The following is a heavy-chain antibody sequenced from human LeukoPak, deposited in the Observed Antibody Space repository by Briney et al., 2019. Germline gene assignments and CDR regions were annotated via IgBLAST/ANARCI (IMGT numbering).Heavy chain of an antibody. CDR2: ISDSGDNT. J-gene: IGHJ4*02. Sequence: PGASLRLSCAASGFTFSNYPMSWVRRAPGKGLEWVSGISDSGDNTYYADSVKGRFTISRDNSKNTLYLQMNNLRAEDTAVYYCASAHYFDSSDYYYFDYWGQGTLVTVSS. D-gene: IGHD3-22*01. CDR1: GFTFSNYP. V-gene: IGHV3-23*01. CDR3: ASAHYFDSSDYYYFDY.